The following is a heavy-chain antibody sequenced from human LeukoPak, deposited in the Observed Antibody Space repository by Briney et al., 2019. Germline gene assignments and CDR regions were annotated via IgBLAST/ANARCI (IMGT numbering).Heavy chain of an antibody. CDR2: IKGNGATT. D-gene: IGHD5-24*01. CDR1: GFTFSNYY. V-gene: IGHV3-11*01. CDR3: ARAGEMRYMDV. J-gene: IGHJ6*03. Sequence: GGSLRLSCEASGFTFSNYYMSWIRQAPGKGLEWVSHIKGNGATTYYADSVRGRFTISRDNAKNSLFLQMDSLRVDDTATYYCARAGEMRYMDVWGKGTAVAVS.